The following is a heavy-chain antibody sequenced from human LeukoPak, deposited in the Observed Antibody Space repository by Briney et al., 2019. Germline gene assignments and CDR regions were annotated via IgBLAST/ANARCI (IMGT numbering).Heavy chain of an antibody. Sequence: GGSLRLSCAASGFTVSSNEMSWVRQAPGKGLEWVSSISGGSTYYADSRKGRFTISRDNSKNTLHLQMNSLRAEDTAVYYCVKDVLSVAVGSTHDYWGPGTLVTVSS. CDR2: ISGGST. V-gene: IGHV3-38-3*01. D-gene: IGHD2-21*01. CDR3: VKDVLSVAVGSTHDY. J-gene: IGHJ4*02. CDR1: GFTVSSNE.